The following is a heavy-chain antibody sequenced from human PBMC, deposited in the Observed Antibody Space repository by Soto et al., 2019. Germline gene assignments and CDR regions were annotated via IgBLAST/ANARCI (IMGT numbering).Heavy chain of an antibody. D-gene: IGHD2-2*01. Sequence: EVPLVESGGGLVQPGGSLRLSCAASGITFSGYWMHWVRQAPGKGLVWVSRIDSDGSSASHADSARGRFTISRDNAKNTLFLQMNSLRAEDTAVYYCARGRGYCSSTSCYANFDYWGQGTLVTVSS. J-gene: IGHJ4*02. CDR1: GITFSGYW. CDR2: IDSDGSSA. CDR3: ARGRGYCSSTSCYANFDY. V-gene: IGHV3-74*01.